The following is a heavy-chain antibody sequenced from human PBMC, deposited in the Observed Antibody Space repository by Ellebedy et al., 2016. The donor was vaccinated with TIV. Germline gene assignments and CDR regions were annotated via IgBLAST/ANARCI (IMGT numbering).Heavy chain of an antibody. Sequence: GESLKISCAASGFSLSDYYMSWIRQTPGKGLEWVSYISSSGSYTNYADSVKGRFTISRDNAKNSLDLQMNSLRVEDTALYYCARKYGGFGGFYGMDVWGQGTTVTVSS. CDR3: ARKYGGFGGFYGMDV. CDR1: GFSLSDYY. V-gene: IGHV3-11*06. D-gene: IGHD3-10*01. J-gene: IGHJ6*02. CDR2: ISSSGSYT.